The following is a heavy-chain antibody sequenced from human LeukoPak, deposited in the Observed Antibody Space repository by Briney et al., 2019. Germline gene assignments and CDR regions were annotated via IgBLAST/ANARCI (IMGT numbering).Heavy chain of an antibody. D-gene: IGHD3-22*01. CDR3: ASGSPIVVATSFDY. J-gene: IGHJ4*02. CDR2: INHSGST. V-gene: IGHV4-34*01. CDR1: GGSFSGYY. Sequence: SETLSLTCAVYGGSFSGYYWSWIRQPPGKGLEWIGEINHSGSTNYNPSLKSRVTISVDTSKNQFSLKLSSVTAADTAVYYCASGSPIVVATSFDYWGQGTLVTVSS.